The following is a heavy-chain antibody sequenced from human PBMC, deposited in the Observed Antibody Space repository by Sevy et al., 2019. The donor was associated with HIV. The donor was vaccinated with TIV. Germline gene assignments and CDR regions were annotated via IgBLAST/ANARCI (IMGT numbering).Heavy chain of an antibody. D-gene: IGHD6-19*01. CDR1: GFTFDDYG. V-gene: IGHV3-9*01. Sequence: SLRLSCAASGFTFDDYGMHWVRQAPGKGLEWVSGISWNSRSLGYADFVKGRFTISRDSAKNSLYLQMNSLRPEDTALYYCAKDIAVAGPLLYYFDYWGQGTLVTVSS. CDR2: ISWNSRSL. J-gene: IGHJ4*02. CDR3: AKDIAVAGPLLYYFDY.